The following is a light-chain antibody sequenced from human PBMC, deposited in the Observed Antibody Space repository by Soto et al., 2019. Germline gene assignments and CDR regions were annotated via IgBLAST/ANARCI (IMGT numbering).Light chain of an antibody. V-gene: IGKV3-15*01. Sequence: EIVMTQSPATLSVSPGERATLSCRASRRVAGNLAWYLQKPGQAPRLLIYGASTGATGIPARFSGSGSGTEFTLTISSLQSDDSAVYYCQQYDNGLTFGGGTKVEIK. CDR2: GAS. CDR1: RRVAGN. J-gene: IGKJ4*01. CDR3: QQYDNGLT.